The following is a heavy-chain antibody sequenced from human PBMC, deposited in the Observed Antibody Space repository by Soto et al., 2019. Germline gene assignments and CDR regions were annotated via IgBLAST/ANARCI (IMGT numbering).Heavy chain of an antibody. V-gene: IGHV1-69*01. CDR2: IIPIFVTA. CDR3: ASVRYYDSSGYYSDYYYGMDV. D-gene: IGHD3-22*01. Sequence: QVQLVQSGAEVKKPGSSVKVSCKASGGTFSSYAISWVRQAPGQGLEWMGGIIPIFVTANYAQKFQGRVTITADESTSTAYMELSSLRSEDTAVYYCASVRYYDSSGYYSDYYYGMDVWGQGTTVTVSS. CDR1: GGTFSSYA. J-gene: IGHJ6*02.